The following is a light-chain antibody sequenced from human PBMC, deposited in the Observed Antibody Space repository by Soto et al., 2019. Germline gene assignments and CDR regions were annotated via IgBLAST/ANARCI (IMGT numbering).Light chain of an antibody. V-gene: IGKV1-6*01. CDR3: LQDYNYLS. J-gene: IGKJ4*01. CDR1: QGIRND. Sequence: AIQMTQSPSSLSASVRDRDTNTCRASQGIRNDLGWYQQKPGKAPKLLIYAASSLQSGVSSRFSGSGSGTDFTLTISSLQPEDFATYYCLQDYNYLSFGGGTKVDIK. CDR2: AAS.